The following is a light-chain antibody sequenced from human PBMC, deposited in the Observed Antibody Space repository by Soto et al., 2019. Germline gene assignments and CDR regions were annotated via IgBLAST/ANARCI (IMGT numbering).Light chain of an antibody. CDR1: QSVSSSY. J-gene: IGKJ5*01. V-gene: IGKV3-20*01. CDR3: QQYGSSPPIT. Sequence: EIALTQSPGTLSLSPGERATLSCRASQSVSSSYLAWYQQKPGQAPRLLIYDASSRATGIPDRFSGSGSGTDFTLTISRLEPEDFAVYYCQQYGSSPPITFGQGTRLEIK. CDR2: DAS.